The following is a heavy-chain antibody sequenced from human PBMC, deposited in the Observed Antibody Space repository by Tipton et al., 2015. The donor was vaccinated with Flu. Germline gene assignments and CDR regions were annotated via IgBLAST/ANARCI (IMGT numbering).Heavy chain of an antibody. CDR1: GHSISSGYY. CDR3: ARGYCSGGNCYNAFDI. V-gene: IGHV4-38-2*02. J-gene: IGHJ3*02. Sequence: TLSLTCTVSGHSISSGYYWGWIRQPPGKGLEWIGSIYQSGTTYYNPSLKSRVTISVDTSRNQFSLKLSSVTAADTAVYYCARGYCSGGNCYNAFDIWGQGTMVTVSS. CDR2: IYQSGTT. D-gene: IGHD2-15*01.